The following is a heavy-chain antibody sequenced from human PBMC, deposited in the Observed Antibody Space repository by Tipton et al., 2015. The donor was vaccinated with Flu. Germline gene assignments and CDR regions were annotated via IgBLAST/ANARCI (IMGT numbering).Heavy chain of an antibody. V-gene: IGHV4-59*01. J-gene: IGHJ5*02. CDR3: AREGSGWYRNWFGP. CDR1: GGSISSYY. D-gene: IGHD6-19*01. CDR2: IYYSGST. Sequence: TLSLTCTVSGGSISSYYWSWIRQPPGKGLEWIGYIYYSGSTNYNPSLKSRVTISVDTSKNQFSLKLSSVTAADTAVYYCAREGSGWYRNWFGPWGQGTLVTVSS.